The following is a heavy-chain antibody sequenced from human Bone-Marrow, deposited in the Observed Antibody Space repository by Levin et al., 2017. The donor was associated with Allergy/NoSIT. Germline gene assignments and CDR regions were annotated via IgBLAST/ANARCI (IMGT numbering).Heavy chain of an antibody. D-gene: IGHD3-16*01. CDR2: INPSGSST. CDR3: AGLNKPGVMGALDY. J-gene: IGHJ4*02. Sequence: ASVKVSCKTSGYTFNSFYLHWVRQAPGQGLDWMGVINPSGSSTTYTQKFQGRVSMTRDTSTSTFYMQLSSLRSDDTAVYYCAGLNKPGVMGALDYWGQGTLVTVSS. V-gene: IGHV1-46*02. CDR1: GYTFNSFY.